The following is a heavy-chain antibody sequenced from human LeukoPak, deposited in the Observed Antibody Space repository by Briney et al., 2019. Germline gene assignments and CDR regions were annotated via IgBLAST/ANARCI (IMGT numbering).Heavy chain of an antibody. CDR3: ARGAPITIFGGDY. Sequence: PGRSLRLSCAASGFSFSSYGMYWVRQAPGKGLEGVAVIWYDGSNKYYVDSVKGRFTISRDNAKNSLYLQMNSLRAEDTAVYYCARGAPITIFGGDYWGQGTLVTVSS. J-gene: IGHJ4*02. CDR1: GFSFSSYG. V-gene: IGHV3-33*01. CDR2: IWYDGSNK. D-gene: IGHD3-3*01.